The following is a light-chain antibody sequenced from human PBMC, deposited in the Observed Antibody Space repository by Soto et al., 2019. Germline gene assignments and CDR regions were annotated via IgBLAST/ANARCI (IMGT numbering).Light chain of an antibody. CDR1: QSISTY. J-gene: IGKJ1*01. CDR3: QQSYTTPRT. Sequence: DIQMTQSPSSLSASVGDRVTITCRASQSISTYLNWYQQKAGLAPKLLIYAASSLQSGVPSRFSGSGSGTDFTLSISSLQPEDFATYYCQQSYTTPRTFGQGTKVAIK. V-gene: IGKV1-39*01. CDR2: AAS.